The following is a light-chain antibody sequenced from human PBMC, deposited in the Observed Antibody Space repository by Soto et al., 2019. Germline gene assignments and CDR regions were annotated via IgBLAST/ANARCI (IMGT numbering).Light chain of an antibody. Sequence: EIVLTQSRGTLSLSPGERATLSCRASQSVSSSYLAWYQQKPGQAPRPLIYGASSRAIGIPGRFSGSRSGTDFNPTISRLEPEYFAVYYCQQYGSSPWTFGQGTKVEIK. J-gene: IGKJ1*01. V-gene: IGKV3-20*01. CDR1: QSVSSSY. CDR2: GAS. CDR3: QQYGSSPWT.